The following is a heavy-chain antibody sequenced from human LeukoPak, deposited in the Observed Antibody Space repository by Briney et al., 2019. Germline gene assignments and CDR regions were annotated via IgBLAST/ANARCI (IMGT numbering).Heavy chain of an antibody. Sequence: GGSLRLSCAASGFTFSSHTMTWVRQAPGKGLEWVSAISNSGGSTYYAGSVKGRFTISRDNSKNTLYLQMNSLRAEDTAVYYCAKSSEVVVAATLFDYWGQGTLVTVSS. J-gene: IGHJ4*02. V-gene: IGHV3-23*01. D-gene: IGHD2-15*01. CDR3: AKSSEVVVAATLFDY. CDR1: GFTFSSHT. CDR2: ISNSGGST.